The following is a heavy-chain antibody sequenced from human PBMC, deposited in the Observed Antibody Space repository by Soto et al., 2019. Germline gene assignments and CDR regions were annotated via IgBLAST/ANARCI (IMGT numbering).Heavy chain of an antibody. V-gene: IGHV5-51*01. J-gene: IGHJ4*01. D-gene: IGHD3-10*01. Sequence: GESLKISCKGSGYSFTTYWIAWVRQMPGKGLEWVGIIYPGDSDTRYSPSFEGHVTISVDKSISTAFLQWNSLKASDNAIYHCARQSTSAPKDYWGQGTLVTVSS. CDR3: ARQSTSAPKDY. CDR1: GYSFTTYW. CDR2: IYPGDSDT.